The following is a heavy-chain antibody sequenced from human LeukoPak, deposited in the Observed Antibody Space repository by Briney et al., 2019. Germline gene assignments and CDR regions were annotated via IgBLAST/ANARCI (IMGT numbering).Heavy chain of an antibody. CDR3: AKDVDDSGYTLYYFDY. Sequence: SGGSQRLSCEASGFSFSSSWMHWVRQAPGKGLVWVSRINKDGRTINYADSVKGRFTISRDNAKNTLYLQMNSLRAEDTALYYCAKDVDDSGYTLYYFDYWGQGTLVTVSS. CDR2: INKDGRTI. CDR1: GFSFSSSW. V-gene: IGHV3-74*01. D-gene: IGHD1-1*01. J-gene: IGHJ4*02.